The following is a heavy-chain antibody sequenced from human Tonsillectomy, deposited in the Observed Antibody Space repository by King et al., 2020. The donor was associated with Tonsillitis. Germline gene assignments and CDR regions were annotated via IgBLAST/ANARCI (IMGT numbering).Heavy chain of an antibody. D-gene: IGHD2-2*01. V-gene: IGHV3-33*05. J-gene: IGHJ4*02. CDR1: GFTFSSYG. CDR3: AREIYYCSSTSCYGDYFDY. Sequence: VQLVESGGGVVQPGRSLRLSCAASGFTFSSYGMHWVRQAPGKGLEWVAVISYDGSNKYYADSVKGRFTISRDNSKNTLYLQTNSLRAEDTAVYYCAREIYYCSSTSCYGDYFDYWGQGTLVTVSS. CDR2: ISYDGSNK.